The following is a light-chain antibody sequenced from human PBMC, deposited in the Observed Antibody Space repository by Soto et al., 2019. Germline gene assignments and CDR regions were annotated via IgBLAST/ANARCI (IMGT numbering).Light chain of an antibody. CDR1: QSIRNY. J-gene: IGKJ1*01. CDR2: AAS. V-gene: IGKV1-39*01. CDR3: QQTDSTPQT. Sequence: DIQMTQSPSSLSASVGDRVTISCRASQSIRNYVSWYQQKPGTAPKLLIRAASTLQSGVPSRFSGSGSGTDFTRTISSLQIEDFATYFCQQTDSTPQTFGQGTNVEI.